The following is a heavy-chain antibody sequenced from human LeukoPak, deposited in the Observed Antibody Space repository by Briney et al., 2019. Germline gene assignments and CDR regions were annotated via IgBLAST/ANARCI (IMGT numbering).Heavy chain of an antibody. CDR3: ARHYRVCSSTSCYPTNWFDP. CDR2: IYYSGST. D-gene: IGHD2-2*01. CDR1: GGSISSGGYY. J-gene: IGHJ5*02. Sequence: PSQTLSLTCTVSGGSISSGGYYWSWIRQHPGTGLEWIGYIYYSGSTYYNPSLKSRVTISVDTSKNQFSLKLSSVTAADTAVYYCARHYRVCSSTSCYPTNWFDPWGQGTLVTVSS. V-gene: IGHV4-31*03.